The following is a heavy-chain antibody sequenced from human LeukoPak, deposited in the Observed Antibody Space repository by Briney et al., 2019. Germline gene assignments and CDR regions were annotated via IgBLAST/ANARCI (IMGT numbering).Heavy chain of an antibody. CDR1: GFTFSALY. CDR3: VRVRPGDAFDF. J-gene: IGHJ4*02. Sequence: PGGSLRLSCEASGFTFSALYMDWVRQAPGKGLEWVGRIRNKPNGYTTDYAASVKGRFTISRDDSKNSLFLQMTSLKTEDTALYYCVRVRPGDAFDFWGQGTLVTVSS. V-gene: IGHV3-72*01. D-gene: IGHD4-17*01. CDR2: IRNKPNGYTT.